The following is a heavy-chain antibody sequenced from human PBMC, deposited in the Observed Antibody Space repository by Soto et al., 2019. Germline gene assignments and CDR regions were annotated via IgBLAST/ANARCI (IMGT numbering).Heavy chain of an antibody. CDR2: IDWDDDK. Sequence: LGKPPQNPTPDRNFFWFSLIPFGNFVSLNPPPPRKALEWLARIDWDDDKYYSTSLKTRLTISKDTSKNQVVLTMTNMEPVDTATYYCARIPSVTTSYYYYMDVWGKGTTVTVSS. V-gene: IGHV2-70*11. J-gene: IGHJ6*03. CDR1: WFSLIPFGNF. CDR3: ARIPSVTTSYYYYMDV. D-gene: IGHD4-17*01.